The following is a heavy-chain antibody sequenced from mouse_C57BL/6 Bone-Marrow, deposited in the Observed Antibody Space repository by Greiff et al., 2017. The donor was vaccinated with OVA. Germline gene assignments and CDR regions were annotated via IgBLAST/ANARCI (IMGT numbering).Heavy chain of an antibody. Sequence: QVQLQQSGAELVRPGASVKLSCKASGYTFTDYYINWVKQRPGQGLEWIARIYPGSGNTYYNEKFKGKATLTADKSSRTAYMQLSSLTSEDSAVYFCARGGGFADWGQGTLVTVSA. J-gene: IGHJ3*01. CDR3: ARGGGFAD. CDR1: GYTFTDYY. CDR2: IYPGSGNT. V-gene: IGHV1-76*01.